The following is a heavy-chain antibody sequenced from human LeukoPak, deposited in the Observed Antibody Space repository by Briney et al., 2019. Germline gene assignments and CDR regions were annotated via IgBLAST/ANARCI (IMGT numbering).Heavy chain of an antibody. CDR3: ARHFGEYSSGPSVDY. Sequence: GESLKISCKGSGYSFTSYWIGWVRQMPGKGLEWMGIIYPGDSDTRYSPSFQGQVTILADKPISTAYLQWSSLKASDTAMYYCARHFGEYSSGPSVDYWGQGTLVTVSS. D-gene: IGHD6-19*01. J-gene: IGHJ4*02. CDR1: GYSFTSYW. V-gene: IGHV5-51*04. CDR2: IYPGDSDT.